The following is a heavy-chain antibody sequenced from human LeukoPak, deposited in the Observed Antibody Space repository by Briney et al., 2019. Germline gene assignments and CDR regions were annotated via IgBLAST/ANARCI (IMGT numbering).Heavy chain of an antibody. J-gene: IGHJ6*02. CDR1: GFTFSSYG. CDR3: ARDRIVGATNYGYYYYYGMDV. D-gene: IGHD1-26*01. Sequence: GSLRLSCAASGFTFSSYGMHWVRQAPGKGLEWVAVIWYDGSNKYYADSVKSRFTISRDNSKNTLYLQMNSLRAEDTAVYYCARDRIVGATNYGYYYYYGMDVWGQGTTVTVSS. V-gene: IGHV3-33*01. CDR2: IWYDGSNK.